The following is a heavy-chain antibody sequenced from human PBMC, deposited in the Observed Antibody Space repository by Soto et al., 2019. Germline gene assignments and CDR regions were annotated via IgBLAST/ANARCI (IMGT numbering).Heavy chain of an antibody. D-gene: IGHD2-8*01. Sequence: EVQLLESGGGLVQPGGSLRLSCAASGITFNSNTMTWVRQAPGKGLEWVSAISGGGDVIFYADSVKGRVTISRDNSKKTVYLQMNSLRADDTAVYYCATGGMLTRRFDPWGQGILVTVSS. CDR2: ISGGGDVI. V-gene: IGHV3-23*01. CDR3: ATGGMLTRRFDP. CDR1: GITFNSNT. J-gene: IGHJ5*02.